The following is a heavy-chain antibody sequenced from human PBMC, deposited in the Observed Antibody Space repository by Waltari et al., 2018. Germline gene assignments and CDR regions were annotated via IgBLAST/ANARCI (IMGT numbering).Heavy chain of an antibody. D-gene: IGHD6-13*01. CDR2: MWYDGSNQ. CDR1: RFPFTRSA. J-gene: IGHJ4*02. Sequence: HVQLVASRVGVVQPARSLYLSFAASRFPFTRSASPWVRQAPGKGLEWGAVMWYDGSNQYYADSVKGRFTISRDISKSTLYLQMNSLGPQDTAVYYCARQGYSGSSLTYDYWGQGTLVTVSS. CDR3: ARQGYSGSSLTYDY. V-gene: IGHV3-33*01.